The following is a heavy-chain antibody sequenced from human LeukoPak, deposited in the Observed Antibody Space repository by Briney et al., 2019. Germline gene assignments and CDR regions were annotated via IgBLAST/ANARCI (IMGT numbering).Heavy chain of an antibody. Sequence: GGSLRLSCAASGFTFSVSSMNWVRQAPGKGLEYVSAISYNGGSTYYADSVKGRFNISRDNSKNTLYLQMGSLRLEDMAVYYCARRAAADSFYSDYWGQGTLVTVSS. V-gene: IGHV3-64*02. D-gene: IGHD6-13*01. J-gene: IGHJ4*02. CDR2: ISYNGGST. CDR1: GFTFSVSS. CDR3: ARRAAADSFYSDY.